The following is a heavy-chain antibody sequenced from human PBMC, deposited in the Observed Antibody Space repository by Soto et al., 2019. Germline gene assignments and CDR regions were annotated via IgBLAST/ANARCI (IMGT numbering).Heavy chain of an antibody. D-gene: IGHD3-10*01. CDR3: ARDSGYCSGTSVNHYLDY. CDR1: GFTLGSYW. Sequence: GGSLRLSCAASGFTLGSYWLSWVRPAHGKGLEWLATIKWDASEKKYVDSVKGRFTMSRDNAKNSLYLQMDSLRAEDTAVYYCARDSGYCSGTSVNHYLDYWGHGTLVTVSS. CDR2: IKWDASEK. V-gene: IGHV3-7*01. J-gene: IGHJ4*01.